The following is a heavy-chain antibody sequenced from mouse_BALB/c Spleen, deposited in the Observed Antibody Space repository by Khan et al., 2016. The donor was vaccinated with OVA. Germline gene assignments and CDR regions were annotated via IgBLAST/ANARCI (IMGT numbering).Heavy chain of an antibody. CDR3: ARRTGTWFAY. CDR1: GYSITSDYA. CDR2: ISYSGST. J-gene: IGHJ3*01. D-gene: IGHD4-1*01. V-gene: IGHV3-2*02. Sequence: VQLKESGPGLVKPSQSLSLTCTVTGYSITSDYAWNWIRQFPGNKLEWMGYISYSGSTTYNPSLKSRISITRDTSKNQFFLQLNSVTTADTATYYCARRTGTWFAYWGQGTLVTVSA.